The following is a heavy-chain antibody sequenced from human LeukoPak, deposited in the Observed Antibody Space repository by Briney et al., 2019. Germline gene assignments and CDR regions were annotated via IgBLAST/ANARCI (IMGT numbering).Heavy chain of an antibody. D-gene: IGHD6-13*01. CDR1: GFTLSAFA. Sequence: GGSLAFSAAAFGFTLSAFAWGWVAQAQGKGLEGVSVISGSGGSTYYADSVKGRFTISRDNSKNTLYLQMNSLRAEDTAVYYCARAASSWLRPFYYFDYWGQGTLVTASS. V-gene: IGHV3-23*01. CDR2: ISGSGGST. J-gene: IGHJ4*02. CDR3: ARAASSWLRPFYYFDY.